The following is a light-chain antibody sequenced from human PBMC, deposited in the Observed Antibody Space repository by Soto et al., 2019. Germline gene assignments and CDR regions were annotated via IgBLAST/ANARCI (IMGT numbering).Light chain of an antibody. V-gene: IGKV3-15*01. J-gene: IGKJ5*01. CDR3: QQYNNWPPFT. CDR1: QSVSSN. CDR2: GAS. Sequence: EIVMTQSPATLSVSPGERATLSCRASQSVSSNLAWYQQKPGQAPRLLIYGASTRVTGIPARFSGSGSGTEFTLTISSLQSEAFVVYYCQQYNNWPPFTFGQGTRLEI.